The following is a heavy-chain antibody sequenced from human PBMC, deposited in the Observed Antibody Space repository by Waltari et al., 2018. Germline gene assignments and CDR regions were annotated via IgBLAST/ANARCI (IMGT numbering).Heavy chain of an antibody. CDR1: GGTFSSYA. CDR3: ALLRDSSSWYRGGFDY. Sequence: QVQLVQSGAEVKKPGSSVKVSCKASGGTFSSYAISWVRQAPGQGLEWMGRIIPIFGTANYAQKFQGRVTITADKSTSTAYMELSSLRSEDTAVYYCALLRDSSSWYRGGFDYWGQGTLVTVSS. J-gene: IGHJ4*02. D-gene: IGHD6-13*01. CDR2: IIPIFGTA. V-gene: IGHV1-69*08.